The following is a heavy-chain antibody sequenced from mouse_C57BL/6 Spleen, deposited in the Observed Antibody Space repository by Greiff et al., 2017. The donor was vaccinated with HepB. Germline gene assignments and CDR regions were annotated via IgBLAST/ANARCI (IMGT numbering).Heavy chain of an antibody. J-gene: IGHJ2*01. Sequence: VQLQQSGAELAKPGASVKLSCKASGYTFTSYWMHWVKQSPGQGLEWIGYINPSSGYTKYNQKFNDKATLTADKSSSTAYMQLSSLKYEDPAVYYYAKGHDGEFDYWDQGTTLTVSS. CDR2: INPSSGYT. CDR3: AKGHDGEFDY. CDR1: GYTFTSYW. V-gene: IGHV1-7*01. D-gene: IGHD2-2*01.